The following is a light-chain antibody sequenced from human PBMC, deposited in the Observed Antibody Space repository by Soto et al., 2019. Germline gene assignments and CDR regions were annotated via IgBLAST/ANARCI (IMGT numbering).Light chain of an antibody. CDR3: SSYTSSSTRV. V-gene: IGLV2-14*01. CDR1: SSDVGGYNY. CDR2: DVS. J-gene: IGLJ1*01. Sequence: QSVLTQPASVSGSPGQSITISCTGTSSDVGGYNYVSWYQQHLGKAPKLMIYDVSKRPSGVSNRFSGSKSGNTASLTISGLQAEDEADYYCSSYTSSSTRVFGTGTKLTVL.